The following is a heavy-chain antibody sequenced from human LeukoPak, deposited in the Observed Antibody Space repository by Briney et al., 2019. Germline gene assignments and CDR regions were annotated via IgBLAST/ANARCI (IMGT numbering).Heavy chain of an antibody. CDR2: IIPIFGTA. J-gene: IGHJ6*03. V-gene: IGHV1-69*01. CDR3: ARNFGQEARTTSHFYYMDV. CDR1: GGTFSSYA. Sequence: GSSVKVSCKASGGTFSSYAISWVRQAPGQGLEWMGGIIPIFGTANYAQKFQGRVTITADESTSTAYMELSSLRSEDTAVYYFARNFGQEARTTSHFYYMDVWGKRTTVTVSS. D-gene: IGHD2/OR15-2a*01.